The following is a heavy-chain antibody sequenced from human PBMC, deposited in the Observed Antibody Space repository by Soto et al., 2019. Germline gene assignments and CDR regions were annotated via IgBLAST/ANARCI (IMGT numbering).Heavy chain of an antibody. CDR1: GCTFSNAW. Sequence: GGSLRLSCAASGCTFSNAWMSGVRQAPGKGLEWVGRIKSKTDGGTTDYAAPVKGRFNISRDDSKNTLYLQMNSLKTEDTAVYYCTTVCSSTHCYAGFDPWGQGTLVTVSS. V-gene: IGHV3-15*01. J-gene: IGHJ5*02. CDR3: TTVCSSTHCYAGFDP. CDR2: IKSKTDGGTT. D-gene: IGHD2-2*01.